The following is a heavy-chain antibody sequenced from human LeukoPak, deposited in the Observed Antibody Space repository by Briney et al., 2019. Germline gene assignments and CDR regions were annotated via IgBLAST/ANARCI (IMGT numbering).Heavy chain of an antibody. CDR2: IYYSGST. V-gene: IGHV4-59*12. J-gene: IGHJ3*02. CDR1: GGSISSYY. CDR3: AKSNGYGLVDI. Sequence: PSETLSLTCTASGGSISSYYWSWIRQPPGKGLEWIGYIYYSGSTNYNPSLRSRVTISVDTSKNQFSLKLTSVPAADTAVYYCAKSNGYGLVDIWGQGTMVTVSS. D-gene: IGHD3-10*01.